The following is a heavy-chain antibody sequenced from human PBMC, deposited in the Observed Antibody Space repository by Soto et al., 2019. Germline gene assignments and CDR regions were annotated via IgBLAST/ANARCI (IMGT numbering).Heavy chain of an antibody. CDR2: IYYSGST. Sequence: QLQLQESGPGLVKPSETLSLTCTVSGGSISSSSYYWGWIRQPPGKGLEWIGSIYYSGSTYYNPSLKSRVTIAVDTSKNQFSLKMSSVTAADTAVYYCARHRARAVAGPFAYWGQGTLVTVSS. CDR1: GGSISSSSYY. CDR3: ARHRARAVAGPFAY. J-gene: IGHJ4*02. V-gene: IGHV4-39*01. D-gene: IGHD6-19*01.